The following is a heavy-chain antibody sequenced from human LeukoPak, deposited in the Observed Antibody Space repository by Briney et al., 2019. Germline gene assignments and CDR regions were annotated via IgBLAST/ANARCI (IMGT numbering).Heavy chain of an antibody. CDR3: ARDAFDSSGYLGAFDI. CDR1: GGSISSYY. V-gene: IGHV4-59*01. D-gene: IGHD3-22*01. CDR2: IYYSGST. J-gene: IGHJ3*02. Sequence: PSETLSLTCTVSGGSISSYYWSWIRQPPGKGLEWIGYIYYSGSTNYNPSLKSRVTISVDTSKNQFSLKLSSVTAADTAVYYCARDAFDSSGYLGAFDIWGQGTMVTVSS.